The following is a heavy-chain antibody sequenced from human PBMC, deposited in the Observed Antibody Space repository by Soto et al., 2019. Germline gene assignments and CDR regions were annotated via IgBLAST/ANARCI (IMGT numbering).Heavy chain of an antibody. J-gene: IGHJ4*02. D-gene: IGHD3-16*01. Sequence: EVQLVESGGGLVQPGESVKLSCAASGFTFTGSAIHWVRQAAGKGLEWVGRVKTKSDNYATAYTASVAGRFTISRDDSKNTAYLQMNSLKTEDTAVYYCARLWARGDGHDSPPFYLDCWGQGTLVTVSS. CDR3: ARLWARGDGHDSPPFYLDC. CDR2: VKTKSDNYAT. V-gene: IGHV3-73*02. CDR1: GFTFTGSA.